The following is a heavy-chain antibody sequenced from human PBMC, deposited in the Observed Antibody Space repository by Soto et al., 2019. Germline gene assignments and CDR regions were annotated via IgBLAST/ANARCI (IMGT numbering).Heavy chain of an antibody. J-gene: IGHJ4*02. Sequence: EVQLVESGGGLVQPGGNLRLSCVASGFTFDSYAMNWVRQAPGKGLEWLSYIGLNSGTIEYSDSEEGRFTISRADGKSSLYLQMSSRGDEDPAVYFCASDYRWGFDYWGRGTLVTVTS. CDR3: ASDYRWGFDY. D-gene: IGHD3-16*01. CDR1: GFTFDSYA. V-gene: IGHV3-48*02. CDR2: IGLNSGTI.